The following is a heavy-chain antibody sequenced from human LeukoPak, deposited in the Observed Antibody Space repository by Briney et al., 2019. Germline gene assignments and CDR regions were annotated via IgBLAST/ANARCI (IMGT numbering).Heavy chain of an antibody. Sequence: SETLSLTCTVSGGSIGSYFWSWIRQPPGKGLEYIGYVYYSGSTYYNPSLKSRVTISLDTPKNQFSLKLTSVTAADTAVYYCARATWERFGELSYFDNWGQGTRVTVSS. V-gene: IGHV4-59*01. CDR2: VYYSGST. J-gene: IGHJ4*02. D-gene: IGHD3-10*01. CDR3: ARATWERFGELSYFDN. CDR1: GGSIGSYF.